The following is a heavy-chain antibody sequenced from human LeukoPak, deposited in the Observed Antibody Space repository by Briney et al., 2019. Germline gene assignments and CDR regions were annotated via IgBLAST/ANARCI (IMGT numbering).Heavy chain of an antibody. CDR3: ASREAQDYYDSSGYYPGQNAFDI. V-gene: IGHV1-69*02. CDR1: GGTFSSYT. CDR2: IIPILGIA. Sequence: SVTVSCKASGGTFSSYTISWVRQAPGQGLEWMGRIIPILGIANYAQKFQGRVTITADKSTSTAYMELSSLRSEDTAVYYCASREAQDYYDSSGYYPGQNAFDIWGQGTMVTVSS. D-gene: IGHD3-22*01. J-gene: IGHJ3*02.